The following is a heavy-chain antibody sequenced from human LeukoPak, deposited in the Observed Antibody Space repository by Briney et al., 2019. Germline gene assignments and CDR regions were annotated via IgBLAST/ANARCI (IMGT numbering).Heavy chain of an antibody. CDR2: IYPGDSDT. D-gene: IGHD5-12*01. J-gene: IGHJ4*02. V-gene: IGHV5-51*01. CDR1: GFTSIRYW. Sequence: GESLMILCRGSGFTSIRYWIAWGRQMPPESREWREIIYPGDSDTRYSPSFKGHVTISVDKTINPAYLQWTSLKASDTAMYYCARGRVDTGYDAFDYWGQGTLLIVSS. CDR3: ARGRVDTGYDAFDY.